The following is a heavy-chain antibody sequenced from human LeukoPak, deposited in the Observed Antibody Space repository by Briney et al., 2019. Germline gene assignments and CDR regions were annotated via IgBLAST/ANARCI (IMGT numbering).Heavy chain of an antibody. V-gene: IGHV1-69*13. CDR3: ARGRLKNGYNYFGHFDY. CDR1: GGTFSSYA. CDR2: IIPIFGTA. D-gene: IGHD5-24*01. J-gene: IGHJ4*02. Sequence: ASVKVSCKASGGTFSSYAISWVRQAPGHGLEWMGGIIPIFGTANYAQKFQGRVTITADESTSTAYMELSSLRSEDTAVYYCARGRLKNGYNYFGHFDYWGQGTLVTVSS.